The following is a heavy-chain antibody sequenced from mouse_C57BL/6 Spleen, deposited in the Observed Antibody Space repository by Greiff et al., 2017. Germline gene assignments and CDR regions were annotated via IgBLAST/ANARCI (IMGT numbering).Heavy chain of an antibody. V-gene: IGHV5-16*01. J-gene: IGHJ1*03. Sequence: EVKLVESEGGLVQPGSSMKLSCTASGFTFSDYYMAWVRQVPEKGLEWVANINYDGSSSSYLYSLKSRFIISIAYAKTILYLPMSSLKSEDTATXYCARDWGYYGSSRYWYFDVWGTGTTVTVSS. CDR1: GFTFSDYY. D-gene: IGHD1-1*01. CDR2: INYDGSSS. CDR3: ARDWGYYGSSRYWYFDV.